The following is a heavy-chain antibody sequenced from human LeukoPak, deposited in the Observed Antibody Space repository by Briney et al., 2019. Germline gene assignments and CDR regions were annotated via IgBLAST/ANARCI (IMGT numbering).Heavy chain of an antibody. Sequence: PSETLSRTCAVYGGSFSGYYWSWIRQPPGKGLEWIGEINHSGSTNYNPSLKSRVTISVDTSKNQFSLKLSSVTAADTAVYYCARVQLAYDYVWGSYRYLGYFDYWGQGTLVTVSS. D-gene: IGHD3-16*02. CDR3: ARVQLAYDYVWGSYRYLGYFDY. CDR2: INHSGST. V-gene: IGHV4-34*01. J-gene: IGHJ4*02. CDR1: GGSFSGYY.